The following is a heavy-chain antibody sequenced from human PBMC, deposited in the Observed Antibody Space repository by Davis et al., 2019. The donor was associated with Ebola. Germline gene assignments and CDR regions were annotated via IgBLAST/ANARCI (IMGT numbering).Heavy chain of an antibody. V-gene: IGHV4-59*01. CDR3: AREVWGKGYYYGMDV. CDR1: GGSISSYY. Sequence: SETLSLTCTVSGGSISSYYWSWIRQLPGKGLEWIGYIYYSGSTTYNPSLKSRVTISVDTSKNQFSLKLSSVTAADTAVYYCAREVWGKGYYYGMDVWGQGTTVTVSS. D-gene: IGHD1-26*01. J-gene: IGHJ6*02. CDR2: IYYSGST.